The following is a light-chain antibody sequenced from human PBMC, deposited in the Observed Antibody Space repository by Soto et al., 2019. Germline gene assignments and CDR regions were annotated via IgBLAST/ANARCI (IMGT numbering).Light chain of an antibody. J-gene: IGLJ1*01. CDR3: SSYTSSSTYV. CDR2: EVS. Sequence: QSALTQPASVSGSPGQSIAISCTGTSSDVGGYNFVSWYQQHPGKVPKLIIYEVSNRPSGVSNRFSGSKSANTASLTISGLQAEDEADYYRSSYTSSSTYVFGTGTKVTVL. CDR1: SSDVGGYNF. V-gene: IGLV2-14*01.